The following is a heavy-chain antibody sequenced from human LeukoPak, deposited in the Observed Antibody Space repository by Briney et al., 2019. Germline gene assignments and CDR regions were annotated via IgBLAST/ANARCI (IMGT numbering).Heavy chain of an antibody. V-gene: IGHV4-61*02. J-gene: IGHJ3*02. CDR3: ARDGSSSLDAFDI. CDR2: IYTSGST. CDR1: GGSISSGSYY. Sequence: PSETLSLTCTVSGGSISSGSYYWSWIRQPAGKGLEWIGRIYTSGSTNYNPSLKSRVTISVDTSKNQFSLKLSSVTAADTAVYYCARDGSSSLDAFDIWGQGTMVTVSS. D-gene: IGHD6-6*01.